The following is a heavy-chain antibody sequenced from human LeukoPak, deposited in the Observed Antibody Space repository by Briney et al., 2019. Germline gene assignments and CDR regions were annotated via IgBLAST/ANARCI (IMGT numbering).Heavy chain of an antibody. J-gene: IGHJ1*01. V-gene: IGHV4-4*02. CDR2: MYHSGSV. CDR3: ARDVGARLPGY. CDR1: GGSISSNNW. Sequence: SETLSLTCAVSGGSISSNNWWSWVRQPPGKGLEWIGEMYHSGSVNYNPSVKSRVTISVDKSKNQFSLKLSSVTAADTAVYYCARDVGARLPGYWGQGTLVTVSS. D-gene: IGHD6-6*01.